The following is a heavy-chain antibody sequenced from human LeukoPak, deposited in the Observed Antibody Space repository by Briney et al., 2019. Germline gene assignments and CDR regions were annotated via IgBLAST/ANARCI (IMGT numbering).Heavy chain of an antibody. CDR1: GFTFSGSA. D-gene: IGHD6-19*01. Sequence: GGSLRLSCAASGFTFSGSAMHWVRQASGKGLEWVGRIRSKANSYATAYAASVKGRFTISRDDSKNTAYLQMNSLKTEDTAVYYCTRSGYSSPTIDWGQGTLVTVSS. V-gene: IGHV3-73*01. CDR3: TRSGYSSPTID. J-gene: IGHJ4*02. CDR2: IRSKANSYAT.